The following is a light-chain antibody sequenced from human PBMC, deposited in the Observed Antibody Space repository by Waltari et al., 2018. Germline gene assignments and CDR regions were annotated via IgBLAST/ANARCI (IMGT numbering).Light chain of an antibody. CDR3: ATWDANLNGVV. V-gene: IGLV1-44*01. J-gene: IGLJ2*01. Sequence: QSVLTQPPSVSGTPGQRVTISCSVRSSTIPCNSVNWYQQFPGKAPKLLIYNYRQRPSGVSDRFSGTKSDSSASLAISGLRSEDEAHYYCATWDANLNGVVFGGGTKLTVL. CDR2: NYR. CDR1: SSTIPCNS.